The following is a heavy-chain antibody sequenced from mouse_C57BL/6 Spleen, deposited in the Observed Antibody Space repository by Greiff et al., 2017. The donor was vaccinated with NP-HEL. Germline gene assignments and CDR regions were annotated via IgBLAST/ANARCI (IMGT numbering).Heavy chain of an antibody. J-gene: IGHJ4*01. Sequence: EVKLMESGGGLVQPGGSLSLSCAASGFTFTDYYMSWVRQPPGKALEWLGFIRNKANGYTTEYGASVKGRFTISRDNSQSILYLQMNALRAEDSATYYCARYATGYAMDYWGQGTSVTVSS. CDR1: GFTFTDYY. CDR2: IRNKANGYTT. V-gene: IGHV7-3*01. CDR3: ARYATGYAMDY. D-gene: IGHD4-1*01.